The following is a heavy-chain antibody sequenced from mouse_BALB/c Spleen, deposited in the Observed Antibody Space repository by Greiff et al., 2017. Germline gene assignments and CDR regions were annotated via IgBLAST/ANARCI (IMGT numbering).Heavy chain of an antibody. V-gene: IGHV5-17*02. CDR2: ISSGSSTI. J-gene: IGHJ2*01. CDR1: GFTFSSFG. CDR3: ARDGYTFDY. Sequence: EVMLVESGGGLVQPGGSRKLSCAASGFTFSSFGMHWVRQAPEKGLEWVAYISSGSSTIYYADTVKGRFTISRDNPKNTLFLQMTSLRSEDTAMYYCARDGYTFDYWGQGTTLTVSS. D-gene: IGHD2-3*01.